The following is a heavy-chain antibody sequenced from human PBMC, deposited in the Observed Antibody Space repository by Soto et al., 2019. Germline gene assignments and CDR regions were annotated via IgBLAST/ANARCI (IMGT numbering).Heavy chain of an antibody. D-gene: IGHD6-6*01. CDR3: ASSLEYSSSSGHY. CDR2: IIPILGIA. J-gene: IGHJ4*02. CDR1: GGTFSSYT. Sequence: SVKVSCKASGGTFSSYTISWVRQAPGQGLEWMGRIIPILGIANYAQKFQGRVTITADKSTSTAYMELSSLRSEDTAVYYCASSLEYSSSSGHYWGQGTLVTVSS. V-gene: IGHV1-69*02.